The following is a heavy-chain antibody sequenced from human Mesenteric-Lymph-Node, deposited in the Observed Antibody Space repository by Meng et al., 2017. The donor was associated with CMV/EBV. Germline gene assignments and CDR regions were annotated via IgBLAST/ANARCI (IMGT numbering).Heavy chain of an antibody. V-gene: IGHV3-11*01. CDR3: SAIGY. J-gene: IGHJ4*02. Sequence: GGSLRLSCAASAFTFSDHYMSWMRQAPGKGLEWVSYISTSGGSIYYAESVKGRFTISRDNAKNSLYLQLNSLRAEDTAVYYCSAIGYWGQGTLVTVSS. CDR2: ISTSGGSI. D-gene: IGHD2-2*01. CDR1: AFTFSDHY.